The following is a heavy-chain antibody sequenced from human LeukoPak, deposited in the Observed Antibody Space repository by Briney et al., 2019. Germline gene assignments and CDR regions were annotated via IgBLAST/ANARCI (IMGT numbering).Heavy chain of an antibody. J-gene: IGHJ4*02. D-gene: IGHD2-2*01. V-gene: IGHV3-30*02. CDR1: GFTFSSYG. CDR3: ARQRPTRLIVVVPAASDY. CDR2: IRYDGSNK. Sequence: PGGSLRLSCAASGFTFSSYGMHWVRQAPGKGLEWVAFIRYDGSNKYYADSVKGRFTISRDNSKNTLYLQMNSLRAEDTAVYYCARQRPTRLIVVVPAASDYWGQGTLVTVSS.